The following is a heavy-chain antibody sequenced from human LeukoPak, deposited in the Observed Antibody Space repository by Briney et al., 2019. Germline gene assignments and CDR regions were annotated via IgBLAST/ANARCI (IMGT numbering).Heavy chain of an antibody. D-gene: IGHD2-21*01. CDR3: ARDSSYGGAPV. Sequence: GGSLRLSCAASGFTFSSYEMNWVRQAPGKGLEWVSYISSGGSTIYYADSVKGRFTISRDNAKNSLYLQMNSLRAEDTAVYYCARDSSYGGAPVWGKGTTVTVPS. CDR2: ISSGGSTI. CDR1: GFTFSSYE. V-gene: IGHV3-48*03. J-gene: IGHJ6*04.